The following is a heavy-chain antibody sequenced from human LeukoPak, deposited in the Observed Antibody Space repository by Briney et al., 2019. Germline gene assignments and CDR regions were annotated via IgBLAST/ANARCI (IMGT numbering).Heavy chain of an antibody. J-gene: IGHJ1*01. D-gene: IGHD6-19*01. CDR3: ASSRQWLLPSQH. CDR2: IYTSGST. Sequence: SETLSLTCTVSGGSISSGSYYWSWIRQPAGKGLEWIGRIYTSGSTNYNPSLKSRVTISVDTSKNQFSLKLSSVTAADTAVYYCASSRQWLLPSQHWGQGTLVTVSS. CDR1: GGSISSGSYY. V-gene: IGHV4-61*02.